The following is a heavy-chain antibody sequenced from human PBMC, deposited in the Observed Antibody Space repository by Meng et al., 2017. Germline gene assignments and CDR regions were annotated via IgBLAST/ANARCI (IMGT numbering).Heavy chain of an antibody. CDR3: ARGSSSWITNWFDP. Sequence: QVQLVKTGAEVKKPGAAVKASCKASGYTFTSYDINWVRQATGQGLEWMGWMNPNSGNTGYAQKFQGRVTMTRNTSISTAYMELSSLRSEDTAVYYCARGSSSWITNWFDPWGQETLVTVSS. J-gene: IGHJ5*02. V-gene: IGHV1-8*01. CDR1: GYTFTSYD. CDR2: MNPNSGNT. D-gene: IGHD6-13*01.